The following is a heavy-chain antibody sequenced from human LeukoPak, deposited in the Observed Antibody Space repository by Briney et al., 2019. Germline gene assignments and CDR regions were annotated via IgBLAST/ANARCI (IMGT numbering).Heavy chain of an antibody. V-gene: IGHV4-38-2*02. D-gene: IGHD3-3*01. CDR3: ARKRPTIFGVVTWFDP. CDR1: GYSISSGYY. Sequence: SETLSLTCTVSGYSISSGYYWGWIRQPPGKGLEWIGSTYHSGSTYYNPSLKSRVTISVDTSKNQFSLKLSSVTAADTAVYYCARKRPTIFGVVTWFDPWGQGTLVTVSS. CDR2: TYHSGST. J-gene: IGHJ5*02.